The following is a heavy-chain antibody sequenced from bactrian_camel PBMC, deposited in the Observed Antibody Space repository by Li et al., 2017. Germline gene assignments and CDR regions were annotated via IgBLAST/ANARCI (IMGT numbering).Heavy chain of an antibody. CDR2: ISSDGVT. D-gene: IGHD4*01. V-gene: IGHV3S55*01. CDR1: GFILKSCG. Sequence: QLVESGGGSLQAGESLKLSCTSAGFILKSCGMGWYRQPPGQEREFVASISSDGVTTYIDSVKGRFTVSQDTAKNILYLQMNSLKLEDTAMYYCALDICDADYSEYATTTGEGTQVTVS. J-gene: IGHJ4*01.